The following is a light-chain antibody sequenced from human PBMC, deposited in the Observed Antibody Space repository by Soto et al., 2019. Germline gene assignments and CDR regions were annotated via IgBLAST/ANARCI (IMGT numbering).Light chain of an antibody. Sequence: QSALTQPRSVSGSPGQSVTISCTGTSSDFGGYNYVSWYQHHPGKAPKLMIYDVSERPSGVPDRFSGSKSGNTASLTISGLHAEDEAYYCCCSSAGTFYVFGTGTKVTVL. V-gene: IGLV2-11*01. CDR3: CSSAGTFYV. CDR1: SSDFGGYNY. CDR2: DVS. J-gene: IGLJ1*01.